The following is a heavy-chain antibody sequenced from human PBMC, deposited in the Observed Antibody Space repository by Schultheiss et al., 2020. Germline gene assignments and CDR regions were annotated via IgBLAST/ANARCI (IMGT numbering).Heavy chain of an antibody. CDR3: ARSAATTYYYYYGMDV. Sequence: SGPTLVKPTQTLTLTCTFSGFSLSTSGVGVGWIRQPPGKALEWLALIYWNDDKYYSTSLKTRLTISKDTSKNQVVLTMTNMDPVDTATYYCARSAATTYYYYYGMDVWGQGTTVTVSS. CDR1: GFSLSTSGVG. J-gene: IGHJ6*02. CDR2: IYWNDDK. V-gene: IGHV2-70*01. D-gene: IGHD2-15*01.